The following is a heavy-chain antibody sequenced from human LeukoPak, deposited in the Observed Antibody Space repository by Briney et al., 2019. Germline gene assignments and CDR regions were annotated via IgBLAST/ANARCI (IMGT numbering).Heavy chain of an antibody. Sequence: SETLSLTCTVSGGSISSYYWSWIRQPPGKGLEWIGYIYYSGSTNYNPSLKSRVTISVDKSKNQFSLKLSSVTAADTAVYYCARSPYDYVWGSYRLPFDYWGQGTLVTVSS. D-gene: IGHD3-16*02. J-gene: IGHJ4*02. CDR2: IYYSGST. CDR1: GGSISSYY. CDR3: ARSPYDYVWGSYRLPFDY. V-gene: IGHV4-59*12.